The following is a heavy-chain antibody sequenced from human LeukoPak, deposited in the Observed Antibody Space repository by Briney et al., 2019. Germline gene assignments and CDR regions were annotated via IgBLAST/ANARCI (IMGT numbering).Heavy chain of an antibody. Sequence: GSLRLSCAASGFTFSSYEMNWVRQAPGKGLEWVSYISSSGSTIYYADSVKGRFTISRDNAKNTLYLQMNSLRVEDTAVYYCVCLGLGGLSLDWGQGTLVTVSS. CDR1: GFTFSSYE. J-gene: IGHJ4*02. CDR2: ISSSGSTI. V-gene: IGHV3-48*03. CDR3: VCLGLGGLSLD. D-gene: IGHD3-16*01.